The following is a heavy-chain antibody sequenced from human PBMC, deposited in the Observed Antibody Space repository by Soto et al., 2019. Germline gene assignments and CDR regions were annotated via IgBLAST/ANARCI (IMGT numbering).Heavy chain of an antibody. CDR2: MNPNSGNT. Sequence: QVQLVQSGAEVKKPGASVKVSCKASGYTFTSYDINWVRQATGQGLEWMGWMNPNSGNTGYAQKFQGRVTMTRNTSIRTAYRELSTLRSEDTAVYYCARERTWNGFAPGGQETLVTVSS. CDR3: ARERTWNGFAP. D-gene: IGHD2-2*01. V-gene: IGHV1-8*01. CDR1: GYTFTSYD. J-gene: IGHJ5*02.